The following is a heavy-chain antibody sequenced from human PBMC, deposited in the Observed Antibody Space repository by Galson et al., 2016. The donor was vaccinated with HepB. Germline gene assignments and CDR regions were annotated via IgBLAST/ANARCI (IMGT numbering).Heavy chain of an antibody. V-gene: IGHV3-7*01. D-gene: IGHD1-1*01. CDR3: ARDHRYNWGTVGFYYYGLDI. J-gene: IGHJ6*02. CDR2: INKDGSEN. Sequence: SLRLSCAASGFIFSDHYMEWVRQAPGKGLEWVAHINKDGSENYFVDSVKGRFSISRDNAENSLYLQMSSLRAEDTAVYYCARDHRYNWGTVGFYYYGLDIWGQGTTVTVSS. CDR1: GFIFSDHY.